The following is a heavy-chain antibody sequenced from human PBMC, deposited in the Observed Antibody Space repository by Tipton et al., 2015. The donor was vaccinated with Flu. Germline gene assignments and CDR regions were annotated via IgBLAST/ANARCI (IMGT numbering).Heavy chain of an antibody. V-gene: IGHV4-4*07. CDR2: ISHSGST. Sequence: TLSLTCTVSGGSIRNYYWSWIRQPAGKGLEWIGRISHSGSTNYNASLNGRVTMSVDPSKGQLSLRLSSATAADTAKYYCARDLRGYSGYTGGDAFDVWGQGTMVTVSS. J-gene: IGHJ3*01. CDR3: ARDLRGYSGYTGGDAFDV. D-gene: IGHD5-12*01. CDR1: GGSIRNYY.